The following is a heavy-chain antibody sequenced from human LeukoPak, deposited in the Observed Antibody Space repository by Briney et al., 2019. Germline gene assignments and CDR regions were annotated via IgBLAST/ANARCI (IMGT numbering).Heavy chain of an antibody. J-gene: IGHJ3*02. Sequence: PGGSLRLSCAASGFTFSDAWMIWVRQAPGKGLEWVGRIKSRADGGTPDYAAPVTGRFTISRDDSNGTLFLQMNSLTTEDTAVYYCATQGLSDAFDIWGQGTMVIVSS. D-gene: IGHD3-16*02. CDR1: GFTFSDAW. CDR3: ATQGLSDAFDI. V-gene: IGHV3-15*01. CDR2: IKSRADGGTP.